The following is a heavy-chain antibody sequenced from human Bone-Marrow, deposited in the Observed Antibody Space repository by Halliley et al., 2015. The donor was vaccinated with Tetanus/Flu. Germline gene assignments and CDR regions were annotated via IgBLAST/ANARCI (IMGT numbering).Heavy chain of an antibody. J-gene: IGHJ4*02. CDR2: ITSSCSTI. CDR3: ASDGWGSRGTEPH. Sequence: WVSYITSSCSTIYYADSVKGRFTISRDNTKISLFLQMNSLGDEDTAVYYCASDGWGSRGTEPHWGQGTLVTVSS. D-gene: IGHD7-27*01. V-gene: IGHV3-48*03.